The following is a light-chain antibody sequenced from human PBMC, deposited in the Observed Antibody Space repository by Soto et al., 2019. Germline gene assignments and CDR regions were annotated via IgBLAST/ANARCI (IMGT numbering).Light chain of an antibody. J-gene: IGKJ1*01. CDR3: QQANSFPRT. Sequence: DIQMTQSPSTLSASVGDRVTITCRASQSISSWLAWYQQKAGKAPKLLIYAASSLQSGVPSRFSGSGSGTDFTLTISSLQPEDFATYYCQQANSFPRTFGQGTKVDIK. CDR1: QSISSW. V-gene: IGKV1-12*01. CDR2: AAS.